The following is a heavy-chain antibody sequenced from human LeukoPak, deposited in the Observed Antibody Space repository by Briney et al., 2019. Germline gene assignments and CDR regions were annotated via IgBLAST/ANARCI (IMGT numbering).Heavy chain of an antibody. CDR2: ISDTGGST. CDR1: GFTFSSFA. J-gene: IGHJ4*02. D-gene: IGHD6-19*01. Sequence: GGSLRLSCAASGFTFSSFAMSWVRQAPGKGLEWVSSISDTGGSTYYTDSVKGRFTISRDNSKNTLYLQMNILSAEDTAVYYCAKAGIPVAGYFDYWGQGTLVTVSS. V-gene: IGHV3-23*01. CDR3: AKAGIPVAGYFDY.